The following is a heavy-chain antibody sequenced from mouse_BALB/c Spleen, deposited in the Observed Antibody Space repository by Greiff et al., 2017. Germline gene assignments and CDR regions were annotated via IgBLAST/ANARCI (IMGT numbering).Heavy chain of an antibody. D-gene: IGHD1-2*01. V-gene: IGHV14-3*02. CDR3: ARKGSLLRLGLTWYFDV. CDR2: IDPANGNT. CDR1: GFNIKDTY. Sequence: EVQLQQSGAELVKPGASVKLSCTASGFNIKDTYMHWVKQRPEQGLEWIGRIDPANGNTKYDPKFQGKATITADTSSNTAYLQLSSLTSEDTAVYYCARKGSLLRLGLTWYFDVWGAGTTVTVSS. J-gene: IGHJ1*01.